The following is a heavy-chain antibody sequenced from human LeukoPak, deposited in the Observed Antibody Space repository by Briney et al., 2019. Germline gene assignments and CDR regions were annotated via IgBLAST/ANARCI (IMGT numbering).Heavy chain of an antibody. CDR3: ARAGYYYDSSGYPQYFQH. J-gene: IGHJ1*01. D-gene: IGHD3-22*01. CDR2: IIPIFGTA. V-gene: IGHV1-69*13. CDR1: GGTLSSYA. Sequence: ASVKVSCKASGGTLSSYAISWVRQAPGQGLEWMGGIIPIFGTANYAQKFQGRVTITADESTSTAYMELSSLRSEDTAVYYCARAGYYYDSSGYPQYFQHWGQGTLVTVSS.